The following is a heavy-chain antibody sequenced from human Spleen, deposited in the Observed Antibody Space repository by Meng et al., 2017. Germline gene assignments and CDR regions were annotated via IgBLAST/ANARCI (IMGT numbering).Heavy chain of an antibody. CDR2: ISYDGSNK. CDR1: GFTFSSYA. CDR3: ARDSPGYCSSTSCPSLYYYYYGMDV. V-gene: IGHV3-30*01. J-gene: IGHJ6*02. D-gene: IGHD2-2*01. Sequence: GGSLRLSCAASGFTFSSYAMHWVRQAPGKGLEWVAVISYDGSNKYYADSVKGRFTISRDNSKNTLYLQMNSLRAEDTAVYYCARDSPGYCSSTSCPSLYYYYYGMDVWGQGTTVTVSS.